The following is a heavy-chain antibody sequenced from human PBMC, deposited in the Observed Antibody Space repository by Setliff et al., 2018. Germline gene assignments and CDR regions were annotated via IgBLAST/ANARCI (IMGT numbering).Heavy chain of an antibody. D-gene: IGHD5-12*01. Sequence: SETLSLTCSVSGDSISSGNYFWSWIRQHPGKGLEWIGEINHSGSTDYNPSLKSRVTISVDTSKNQFSLKLSSVTAADTAVYYCARSEGRRDGYNWWGQGTLVTVSS. J-gene: IGHJ4*02. CDR3: ARSEGRRDGYNW. V-gene: IGHV4-39*07. CDR2: INHSGST. CDR1: GDSISSGNYF.